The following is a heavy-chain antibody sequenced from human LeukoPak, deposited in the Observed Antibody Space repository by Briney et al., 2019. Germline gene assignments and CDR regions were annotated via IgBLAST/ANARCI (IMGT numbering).Heavy chain of an antibody. CDR3: AVPTGYSPLDY. J-gene: IGHJ4*02. D-gene: IGHD3-9*01. Sequence: GGSLRLSCAASGFTFSSYWMHWVRQAPGKGLVWVSRINSDGSSTSYADSVKGRFTISRDNAKNTLYLQMNSLRAEDTAVYYCAVPTGYSPLDYWGQGTLVTVSS. V-gene: IGHV3-74*01. CDR1: GFTFSSYW. CDR2: INSDGSST.